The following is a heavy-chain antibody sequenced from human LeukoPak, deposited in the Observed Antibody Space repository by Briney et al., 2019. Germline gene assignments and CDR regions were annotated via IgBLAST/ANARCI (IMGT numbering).Heavy chain of an antibody. Sequence: SQTLSLTCTVSGGSISSGDYYWSWIRQPPRKGLEWIGYIYYSGSTYYNPSLKSRVTISVDTSKNQFSLKLSSVTAADTAVYYCARVRRYCSGGSCYDFDYWGQGTLVTVSS. CDR2: IYYSGST. D-gene: IGHD2-15*01. CDR3: ARVRRYCSGGSCYDFDY. V-gene: IGHV4-30-4*01. CDR1: GGSISSGDYY. J-gene: IGHJ4*02.